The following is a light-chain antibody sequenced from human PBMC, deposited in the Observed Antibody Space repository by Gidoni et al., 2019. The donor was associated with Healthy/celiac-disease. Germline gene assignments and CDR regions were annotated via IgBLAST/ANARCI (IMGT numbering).Light chain of an antibody. CDR3: QQSYSTPLT. V-gene: IGKV1-39*01. J-gene: IGKJ4*01. Sequence: DIQITQSPSSLSASVGDRVTITCRASQSISSYLNWYQQKPGKAPKHLIYAASSLQSGVPTMFSGSGSGTEFTLTISSLQPEDFETYYCQQSYSTPLTFGGGTKVEIK. CDR1: QSISSY. CDR2: AAS.